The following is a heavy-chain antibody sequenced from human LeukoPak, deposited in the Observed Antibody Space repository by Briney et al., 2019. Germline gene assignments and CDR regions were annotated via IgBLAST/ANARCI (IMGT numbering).Heavy chain of an antibody. D-gene: IGHD3-3*01. CDR2: INPNSGGT. V-gene: IGHV1-2*02. J-gene: IGHJ5*02. Sequence: ASVKVSCKASGYTFTGYYMHWVRQAPGQGLEWMGWINPNSGGTNYTQNFQGRVTLTTDASISTAYMELSRLKSDDTAVYYCARDQRLRFLEWFPWGQRTLVTVSS. CDR3: ARDQRLRFLEWFP. CDR1: GYTFTGYY.